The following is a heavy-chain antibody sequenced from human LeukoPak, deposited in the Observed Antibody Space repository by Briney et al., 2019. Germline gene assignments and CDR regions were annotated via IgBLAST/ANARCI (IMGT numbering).Heavy chain of an antibody. V-gene: IGHV3-48*03. D-gene: IGHD3-10*01. Sequence: GGSLRLSCAASGFTFSSYEMNWVRQAPGKGLEWVSYISSSGSTIYYADSVKGRFTISRDNAKNSLYLQMNSLRAEDTAVYYCAGGPPGRFGVLLSFDYWGQGTLVTVSS. CDR3: AGGPPGRFGVLLSFDY. CDR2: ISSSGSTI. J-gene: IGHJ4*02. CDR1: GFTFSSYE.